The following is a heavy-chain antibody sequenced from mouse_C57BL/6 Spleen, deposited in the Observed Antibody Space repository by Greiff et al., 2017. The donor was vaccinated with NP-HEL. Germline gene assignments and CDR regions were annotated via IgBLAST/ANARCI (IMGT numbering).Heavy chain of an antibody. CDR2: IRLKSDNYAT. Sequence: EVKLVESGGGLVQPGGSMKLSCVASGFTFSNYWMNWVRQSPEKGLEWVAQIRLKSDNYATHYAESVKGRFTISRDDSKSSVYLQMNNLRAEDTGIDYCTGLRIYYGNYGGFFFDYWGQGTTLTVSS. V-gene: IGHV6-3*01. D-gene: IGHD2-1*01. CDR3: TGLRIYYGNYGGFFFDY. CDR1: GFTFSNYW. J-gene: IGHJ2*01.